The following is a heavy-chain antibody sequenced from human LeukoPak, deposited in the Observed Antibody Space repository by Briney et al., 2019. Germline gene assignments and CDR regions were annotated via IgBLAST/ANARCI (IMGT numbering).Heavy chain of an antibody. CDR2: SHNSGET. V-gene: IGHV4-59*08. CDR3: ARQPGGTAAFDI. Sequence: SETLSLTCTVSGISMTDYYWSWIRQPPGKGLEWMAYSHNSGETKYNPSLKSRITISVDTSKNEFSLKLSSVTAADTAVYYCARQPGGTAAFDIWGQGTTVTVSA. J-gene: IGHJ3*02. D-gene: IGHD1-14*01. CDR1: GISMTDYY.